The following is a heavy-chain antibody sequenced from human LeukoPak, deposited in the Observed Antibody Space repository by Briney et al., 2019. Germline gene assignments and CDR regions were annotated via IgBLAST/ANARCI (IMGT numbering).Heavy chain of an antibody. CDR3: ARDRRTSSSGYYLYYFDY. D-gene: IGHD3-22*01. CDR2: IYSGGST. Sequence: GGSLRLSCAASGFTVSSNYMSWVRQAPGKGLEWVSVIYSGGSTYYADSVKGRFTISRDNSKNTLYLQMNSLRAADTAVYYCARDRRTSSSGYYLYYFDYWGQGTLVTVSS. CDR1: GFTVSSNY. V-gene: IGHV3-66*01. J-gene: IGHJ4*02.